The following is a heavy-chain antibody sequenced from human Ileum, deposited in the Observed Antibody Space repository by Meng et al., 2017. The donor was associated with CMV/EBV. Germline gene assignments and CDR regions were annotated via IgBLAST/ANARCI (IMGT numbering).Heavy chain of an antibody. Sequence: LSLTCAASGFTFSDSAMHWVRQTPGKGLEWVGLISNDGVIKYYGDSVKGRCTISRDSSSSTLYMQLNDLRPDDTAVYYCAKVMSSSSPAFDSWGQGTLVTVSS. J-gene: IGHJ4*02. CDR3: AKVMSSSSPAFDS. D-gene: IGHD6-6*01. CDR1: GFTFSDSA. CDR2: ISNDGVIK. V-gene: IGHV3-30*04.